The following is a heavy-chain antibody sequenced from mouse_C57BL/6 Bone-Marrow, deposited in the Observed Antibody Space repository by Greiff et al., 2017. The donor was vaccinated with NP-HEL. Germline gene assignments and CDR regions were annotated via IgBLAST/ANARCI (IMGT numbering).Heavy chain of an antibody. CDR2: IDPETGGT. V-gene: IGHV1-15*01. Sequence: QVQLQQSGAELVRPGASVTLSCKASGYTFTDYEIHWVKQTPVHGLEWIGAIDPETGGTAYNQKFKGKAILTADKSSSTAYMELRSLTSEDSAVYYCTRGGLRYFDYWGQGTTLTVSS. CDR3: TRGGLRYFDY. D-gene: IGHD3-1*01. J-gene: IGHJ2*01. CDR1: GYTFTDYE.